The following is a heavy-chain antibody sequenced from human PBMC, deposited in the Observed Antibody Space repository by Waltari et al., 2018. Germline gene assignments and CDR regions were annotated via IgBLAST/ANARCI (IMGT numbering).Heavy chain of an antibody. Sequence: EVQLLESGGGLVQPGGSLRLSCAASGFTFSNYALSWVRQAPGEGLEWVAAIRGSGDNTFYGESVKGRLTISRDNSKNTLYPQMNSLRAEDTAVYYCAKHLTLVRGIGPYFDYWGQGTLVTVSS. CDR2: IRGSGDNT. V-gene: IGHV3-23*01. CDR3: AKHLTLVRGIGPYFDY. D-gene: IGHD3-10*01. CDR1: GFTFSNYA. J-gene: IGHJ4*02.